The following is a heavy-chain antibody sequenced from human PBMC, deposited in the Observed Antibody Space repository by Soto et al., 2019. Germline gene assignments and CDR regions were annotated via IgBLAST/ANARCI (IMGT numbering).Heavy chain of an antibody. V-gene: IGHV5-10-1*01. J-gene: IGHJ6*02. D-gene: IGHD6-13*01. CDR1: RYSFTSYW. Sequence: PGESLKISCQGSRYSFTSYWISCVRQMPGKGLGWMGRIHPSDSYTNYSPSFQGHVTISADKSISTAYLQWSSLKASDTAMYYCARMRSSPGDYYYYGMDVWGQGTTVTVSS. CDR2: IHPSDSYT. CDR3: ARMRSSPGDYYYYGMDV.